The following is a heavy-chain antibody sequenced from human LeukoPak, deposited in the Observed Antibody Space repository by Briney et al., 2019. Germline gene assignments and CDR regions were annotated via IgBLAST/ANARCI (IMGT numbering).Heavy chain of an antibody. V-gene: IGHV4-4*02. J-gene: IGHJ4*02. D-gene: IGHD6-13*01. CDR3: ARAAFLSSSFDY. Sequence: GSLRLSCAASEFSVGSNYMTWVRQAPGKGLEWIGEIYHSGSTNYNPSLKSRVTISVDKSKNQFSLKLSSVTAADTAVYYCARAAFLSSSFDYWGQGTLVTVSS. CDR1: EFSVGSNY. CDR2: IYHSGST.